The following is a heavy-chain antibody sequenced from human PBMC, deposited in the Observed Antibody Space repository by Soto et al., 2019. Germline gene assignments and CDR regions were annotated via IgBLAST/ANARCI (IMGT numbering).Heavy chain of an antibody. V-gene: IGHV1-69*12. Sequence: QVQLVQSGAEVKKPGSSVKVSCKASGGTFSSYAISWVRQAPGQGLEWMGGIIPIFGTANYAQKFQGRVTITADESTSTAYMELSSLRSQDTAVYYCAPPAGIAAASLNYFDYWGQGTLVTVSS. CDR1: GGTFSSYA. J-gene: IGHJ4*02. D-gene: IGHD6-13*01. CDR3: APPAGIAAASLNYFDY. CDR2: IIPIFGTA.